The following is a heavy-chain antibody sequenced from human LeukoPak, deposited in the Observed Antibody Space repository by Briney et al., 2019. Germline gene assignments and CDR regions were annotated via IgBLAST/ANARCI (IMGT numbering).Heavy chain of an antibody. CDR3: ARVVVRGALIDY. J-gene: IGHJ4*02. CDR1: GGSISSYY. D-gene: IGHD3-10*01. CDR2: IYYSGST. V-gene: IGHV4-59*08. Sequence: SETLSLTCTVSGGSISSYYWSWIRQPPGKGLEWIGYIYYSGSTNYNPSLKSRVTISVDTSKNQFSLKLSSVTAADTAVYYCARVVVRGALIDYWGQGTLVTVSS.